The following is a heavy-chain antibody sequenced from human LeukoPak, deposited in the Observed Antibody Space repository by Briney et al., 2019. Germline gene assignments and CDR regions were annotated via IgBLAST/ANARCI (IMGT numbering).Heavy chain of an antibody. CDR2: IYGSGEGQT. V-gene: IGHV3-23*01. CDR1: GFNFRAYT. D-gene: IGHD1-26*01. J-gene: IGHJ4*02. CDR3: AKDVKSDGVWDVDH. Sequence: GGSLRLSCAGYGFNFRAYTMNWVRQAPGKGLEWVSGIYGSGEGQTFYANSVRGRFTISRDDSRNLVFLHMDSLRVEDTALYYCAKDVKSDGVWDVDHWGQGTLATVSS.